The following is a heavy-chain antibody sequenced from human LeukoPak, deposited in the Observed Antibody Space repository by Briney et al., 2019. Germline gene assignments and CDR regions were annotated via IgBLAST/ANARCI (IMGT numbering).Heavy chain of an antibody. CDR2: IKPDGSST. CDR1: EFTFSNYW. D-gene: IGHD3/OR15-3a*01. CDR3: ARTPIGRDVFDM. V-gene: IGHV3-74*01. Sequence: PGGSLRLSCAASEFTFSNYWMHWVRHAPGKGLVWVSRIKPDGSSTKYADSVKGRFTISRDNAKNTLYLQMNSLRAEDTAVYYCARTPIGRDVFDMWGQGTMVTVSS. J-gene: IGHJ3*02.